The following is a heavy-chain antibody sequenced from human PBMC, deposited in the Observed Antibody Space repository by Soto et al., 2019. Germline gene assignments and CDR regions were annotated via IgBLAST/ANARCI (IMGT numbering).Heavy chain of an antibody. J-gene: IGHJ4*02. CDR2: ISYDGSYK. CDR3: AKDVGQAESFLWFGELCLDY. V-gene: IGHV3-30*18. Sequence: QVQLVESGGGVVQPGRSLRLSCAASGFTFSSYGMHWVRQAPGKGLEWVAVISYDGSYKYYADSVKGRFTISRDNSKNAVYLQMNSLRAEDTAVYYCAKDVGQAESFLWFGELCLDYWGQENLVTVS. CDR1: GFTFSSYG. D-gene: IGHD3-10*01.